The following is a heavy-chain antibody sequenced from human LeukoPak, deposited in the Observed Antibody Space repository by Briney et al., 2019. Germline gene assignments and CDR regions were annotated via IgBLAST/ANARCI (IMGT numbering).Heavy chain of an antibody. CDR3: ARDQYSGWFDP. CDR1: GGSISSYY. CDR2: IYYSGST. J-gene: IGHJ5*02. D-gene: IGHD2-21*01. Sequence: PSATLSLTCTVSGGSISSYYWSWIRPPPGKGLEWIGYIYYSGSTNYNPSLKSRVTISVDTSKNQFSLKLSSVTAADTAVYYCARDQYSGWFDPWGQGTLVTVSS. V-gene: IGHV4-59*01.